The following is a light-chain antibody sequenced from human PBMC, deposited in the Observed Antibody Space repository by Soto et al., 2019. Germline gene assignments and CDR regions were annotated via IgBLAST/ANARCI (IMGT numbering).Light chain of an antibody. Sequence: QSVLTQPPSVSGAPGQRVTISCTGSNSNIGTGYGAGYDVHWYQQLPGTAPKLLIYGNSNRPSGVPDRFSGSKSGTSASLAITGLQAEDEADYYCQSYDRSLSGSVFGGGTQLTVL. CDR2: GNS. CDR1: NSNIGTGYGAGYD. J-gene: IGLJ3*02. V-gene: IGLV1-40*01. CDR3: QSYDRSLSGSV.